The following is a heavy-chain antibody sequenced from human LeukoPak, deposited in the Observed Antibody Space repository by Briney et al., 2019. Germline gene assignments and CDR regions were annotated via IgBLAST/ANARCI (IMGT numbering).Heavy chain of an antibody. CDR1: GFTFSSYA. CDR2: ISGSGGST. V-gene: IGHV3-23*01. CDR3: AKDAYYYDSSGYPGDFDY. J-gene: IGHJ4*02. D-gene: IGHD3-22*01. Sequence: GGSLRPSCAASGFTFSSYAMSWVRQAPGKGLEWVSAISGSGGSTYYADSVKGRFTISRDNSKNTLYLQMNSLRAEDTAVYYCAKDAYYYDSSGYPGDFDYWGQGTLVTVSS.